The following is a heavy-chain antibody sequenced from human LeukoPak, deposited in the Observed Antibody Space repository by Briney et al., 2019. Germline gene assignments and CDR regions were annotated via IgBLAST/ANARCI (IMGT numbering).Heavy chain of an antibody. V-gene: IGHV3-49*04. D-gene: IGHD6-19*01. Sequence: GGSLRLSCTGSGFTFGDYAMTWVRQAPGKGLEWVGFIRSKVYGGTTEYAASVKGRFIISRDDSKSIADLQMYSLKTEDTAVYYCARDKGVTVAGTYAFDISGQGTLVTVSS. J-gene: IGHJ3*02. CDR2: IRSKVYGGTT. CDR3: ARDKGVTVAGTYAFDI. CDR1: GFTFGDYA.